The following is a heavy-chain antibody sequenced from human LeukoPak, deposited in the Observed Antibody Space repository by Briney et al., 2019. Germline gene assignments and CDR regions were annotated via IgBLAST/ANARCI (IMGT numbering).Heavy chain of an antibody. CDR3: ARSKLGYYYYYGMDV. CDR2: IYYSGST. CDR1: GGSISSSSYY. D-gene: IGHD4-11*01. J-gene: IGHJ6*02. V-gene: IGHV4-39*07. Sequence: SETLSLTCTVSGGSISSSSYYWGWIRQPPGKGLEWIGGIYYSGSTYYNPSLKSRVTISVDTSKNQFSLKLSSVTAADTAVYFCARSKLGYYYYYGMDVWGQGTTVTVSS.